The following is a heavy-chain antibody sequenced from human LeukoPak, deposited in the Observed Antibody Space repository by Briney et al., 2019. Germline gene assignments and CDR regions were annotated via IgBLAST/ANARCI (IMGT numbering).Heavy chain of an antibody. V-gene: IGHV4-4*07. CDR3: ARASYYYDSSGSQYYFDH. CDR1: GGSISSYY. D-gene: IGHD3-22*01. CDR2: IYTSGST. J-gene: IGHJ4*02. Sequence: SETLSLTCTVSGGSISSYYWSWIRQPAGKGLEWIGRIYTSGSTNYNPSLKSRVTISVDTSKNQFSLKLSSVTAADTALYYCARASYYYDSSGSQYYFDHWGQGTLVTVSS.